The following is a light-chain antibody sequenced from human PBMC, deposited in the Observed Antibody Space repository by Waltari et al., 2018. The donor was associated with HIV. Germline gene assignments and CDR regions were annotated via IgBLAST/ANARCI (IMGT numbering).Light chain of an antibody. CDR3: NSRDSSGNHVV. CDR2: GKN. Sequence: SSELTQDPAVSVALGQTVRITCQGDSLRIYYASWYQQKPGQAPVLVIYGKNNRPSGIPDRFSDSSSGNTASLTITGAQAEDGSDYYCNSRDSSGNHVVFGGGTRLTVL. CDR1: SLRIYY. V-gene: IGLV3-19*01. J-gene: IGLJ2*01.